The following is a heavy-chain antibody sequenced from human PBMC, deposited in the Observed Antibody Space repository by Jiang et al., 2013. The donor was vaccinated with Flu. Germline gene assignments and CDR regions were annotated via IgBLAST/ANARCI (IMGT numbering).Heavy chain of an antibody. J-gene: IGHJ4*02. V-gene: IGHV4-34*01. CDR1: GGSFSGYY. Sequence: LSLTCAVYGGSFSGYYWSWIRQPPGKGLEWIGEINHSGSTNYNPSLKSRVTISVDTSKNQFSLKLSSVTAADTAVYYCARLFLSGGSAYYFDYWGQGTLVTVSS. CDR2: INHSGST. D-gene: IGHD2-15*01. CDR3: ARLFLSGGSAYYFDY.